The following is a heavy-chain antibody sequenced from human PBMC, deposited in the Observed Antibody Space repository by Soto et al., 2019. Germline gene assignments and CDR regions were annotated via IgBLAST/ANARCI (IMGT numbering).Heavy chain of an antibody. D-gene: IGHD1-7*01. Sequence: QVQLVESGGGVVQPGRSLRLSCAASGVTFSSYAMHWVRQAPGKGLEWVAVISYDGSNKYYADSVKGRFTISRDNSKNTLYRQMNSLRAEDTAVYYCARDQLGLHWNYVFAYWGQGTLVTVSS. CDR3: ARDQLGLHWNYVFAY. V-gene: IGHV3-30-3*01. CDR2: ISYDGSNK. J-gene: IGHJ4*02. CDR1: GVTFSSYA.